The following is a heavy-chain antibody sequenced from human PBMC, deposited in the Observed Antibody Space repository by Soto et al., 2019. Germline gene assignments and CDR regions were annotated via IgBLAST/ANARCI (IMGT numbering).Heavy chain of an antibody. Sequence: SETLSLTCTVSGGSITSAGSFWSWIRQHPGKGPEWIAFIGYSGATSYNPSLASRVTISVDTSKSQFSLNLRSVNAADTAVYYCARGGASSKWFAPWGQGTLVTVSS. J-gene: IGHJ5*02. CDR1: GGSITSAGSF. D-gene: IGHD2-15*01. V-gene: IGHV4-31*03. CDR3: ARGGASSKWFAP. CDR2: IGYSGAT.